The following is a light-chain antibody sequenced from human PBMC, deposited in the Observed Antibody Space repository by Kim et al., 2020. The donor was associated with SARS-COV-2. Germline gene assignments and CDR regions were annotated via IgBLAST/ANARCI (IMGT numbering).Light chain of an antibody. CDR3: QVWDRSTAV. Sequence: SVAPGQPGMFPFGGNNNGSKKVHWFQPKPGQAPVLLIYRDSNRPSGIPERFSGSNTGNTATLTLGRAPAGDDADYYCQVWDRSTAVFGGGTQLTVL. J-gene: IGLJ3*02. V-gene: IGLV3-9*01. CDR1: NNGSKK. CDR2: RDS.